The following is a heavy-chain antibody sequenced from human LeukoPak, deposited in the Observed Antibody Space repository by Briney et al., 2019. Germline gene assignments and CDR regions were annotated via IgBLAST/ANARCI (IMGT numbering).Heavy chain of an antibody. V-gene: IGHV3-30*18. Sequence: GGSLRLSCAASGFTFSSYGMHWVRQAPGKGLEWVAVISYDGSNKYYADSVKGRFTISRDNSKNTLYLQMNSLRAEDTAVYYCAKGGSNYYYYRMDVWGKGTTVTVSS. CDR1: GFTFSSYG. CDR2: ISYDGSNK. CDR3: AKGGSNYYYYRMDV. J-gene: IGHJ6*04. D-gene: IGHD3-16*01.